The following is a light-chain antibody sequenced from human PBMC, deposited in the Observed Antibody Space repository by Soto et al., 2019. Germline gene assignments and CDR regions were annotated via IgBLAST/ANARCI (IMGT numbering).Light chain of an antibody. CDR1: QGISTY. V-gene: IGKV1-9*01. CDR2: GAS. J-gene: IGKJ5*01. Sequence: DIQWTQYPSFLSASVGDRGIITCRASQGISTYLAWFQQKPGKAPKLLIYGASTLQSGVPSRFSGSGSGTEFTLAISSLQPEDFATYYCQQVNGYPITFGQVTRLDIK. CDR3: QQVNGYPIT.